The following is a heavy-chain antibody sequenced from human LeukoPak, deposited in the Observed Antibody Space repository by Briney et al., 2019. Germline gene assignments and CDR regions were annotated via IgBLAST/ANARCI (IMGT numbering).Heavy chain of an antibody. CDR2: IYYSGST. D-gene: IGHD2-15*01. CDR1: GGSISSYY. V-gene: IGHV4-59*08. J-gene: IGHJ4*02. Sequence: SETLSLTCTVSGGSISSYYWSWIRQPPGKGLEWIGYIYYSGSTNYNPSLKSRVTISVDTSKNQLSLRLTSVTAADTAVYCCARHPFATPFDHWGRGTLVTVSS. CDR3: ARHPFATPFDH.